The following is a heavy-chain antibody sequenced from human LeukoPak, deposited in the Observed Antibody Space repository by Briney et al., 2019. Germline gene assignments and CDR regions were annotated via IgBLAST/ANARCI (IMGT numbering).Heavy chain of an antibody. CDR1: GFTFSSYG. D-gene: IGHD6-13*01. Sequence: GGSLRLSCAASGFTFSSYGMHWVREAPGKGLEWVAFIRFDGRNIYYADSVKGRFTISRDNSKNTLYLQMNSPRAEATAVYYCAKAVGYSSSYLGYWGQGTLVTVSS. V-gene: IGHV3-30*02. CDR2: IRFDGRNI. CDR3: AKAVGYSSSYLGY. J-gene: IGHJ4*02.